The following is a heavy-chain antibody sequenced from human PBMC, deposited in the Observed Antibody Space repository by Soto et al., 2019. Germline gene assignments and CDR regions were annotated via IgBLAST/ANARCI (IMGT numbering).Heavy chain of an antibody. Sequence: QVQLVQSGAEVKKPGSSVKVSCKASGGTFSSYAISWVRQAPGQGLEWMGGIIPIFGTANYAQKFQDRGTITADESTSTAYRERSSLISVYTAVYYCARSRGVADPYNWFDPWGQGSLVTVSS. V-gene: IGHV1-69*01. J-gene: IGHJ5*02. D-gene: IGHD6-19*01. CDR3: ARSRGVADPYNWFDP. CDR1: GGTFSSYA. CDR2: IIPIFGTA.